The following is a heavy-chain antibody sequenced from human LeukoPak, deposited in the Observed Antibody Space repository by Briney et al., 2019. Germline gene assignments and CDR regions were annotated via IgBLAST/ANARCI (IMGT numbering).Heavy chain of an antibody. V-gene: IGHV1-2*02. CDR1: GYTFTGYY. J-gene: IGHJ6*03. D-gene: IGHD2-21*01. CDR3: PRGDSILTSTYYYYMDV. CDR2: INPNSGGT. Sequence: GASVKVSCKASGYTFTGYYMHWVRQAPGQGLEWMGWINPNSGGTNYGQKFQGRVTMTRDTSISTAYMELSTLRSDDSAVYYSPRGDSILTSTYYYYMDVWGKGTTVTVSS.